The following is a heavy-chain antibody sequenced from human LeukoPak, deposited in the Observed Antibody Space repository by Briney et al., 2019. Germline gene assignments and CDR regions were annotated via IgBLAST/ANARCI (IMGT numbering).Heavy chain of an antibody. V-gene: IGHV3-48*01. CDR2: ISSSSSTI. CDR1: GFPFSSYS. CDR3: ARGIQDSSSWPIDY. J-gene: IGHJ4*02. Sequence: GGSLRLSCAASGFPFSSYSMNWVRQAPGKGLEWVSYISSSSSTIYYADSVKGRFAISRDNAKNSLYLQMNSLRAEDTAVYYCARGIQDSSSWPIDYWGQGTLVTVSS. D-gene: IGHD6-13*01.